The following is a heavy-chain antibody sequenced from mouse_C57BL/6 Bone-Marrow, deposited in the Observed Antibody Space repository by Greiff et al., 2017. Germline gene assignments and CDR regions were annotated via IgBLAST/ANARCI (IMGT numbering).Heavy chain of an antibody. CDR3: AREGYGYDGY. CDR2: ITPSNGGT. CDR1: GYTFTSYW. D-gene: IGHD2-2*01. J-gene: IGHJ2*01. Sequence: QVQLQQPGTELVKPGASVKLSCKASGYTFTSYWMHWVKQRPGQGLEWIGIITPSNGGTNYNEKFKSKATLTVDKSSSTAYMQVSSLTSEDTAVYYCAREGYGYDGYWGQGTTLTVSA. V-gene: IGHV1-53*01.